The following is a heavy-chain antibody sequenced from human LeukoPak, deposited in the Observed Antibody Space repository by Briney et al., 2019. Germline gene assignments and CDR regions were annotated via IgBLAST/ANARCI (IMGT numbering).Heavy chain of an antibody. CDR1: GGSISNYY. D-gene: IGHD2/OR15-2a*01. CDR3: ARDLGLKSMDY. Sequence: SETLSLTCSVSGGSISNYYWGWIRQPAGKGLEWIGRIYSSGSTNYTPSLKSRVTMSVDTSKNQFSLKLSSVIAADTAVYYCARDLGLKSMDYWGQGTLVSVSS. V-gene: IGHV4-4*07. CDR2: IYSSGST. J-gene: IGHJ4*02.